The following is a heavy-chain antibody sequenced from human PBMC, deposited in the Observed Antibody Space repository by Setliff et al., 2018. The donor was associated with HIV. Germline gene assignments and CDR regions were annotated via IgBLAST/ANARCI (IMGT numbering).Heavy chain of an antibody. V-gene: IGHV4-39*01. Sequence: PSETLSLTCTVSGGSISDRNYYWGWIRQTPGKGLEWLGSTYYSGATYRNPSLMSRLTISVDTFKKQFSLQLTSVTATDMAVYFCARQGKTRAIRGGPEDWFDSWGQGILVTVSS. CDR3: ARQGKTRAIRGGPEDWFDS. D-gene: IGHD3-10*01. CDR1: GGSISDRNYY. J-gene: IGHJ5*01. CDR2: TYYSGAT.